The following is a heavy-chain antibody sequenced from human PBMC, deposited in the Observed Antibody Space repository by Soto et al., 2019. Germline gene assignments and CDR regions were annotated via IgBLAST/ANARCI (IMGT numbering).Heavy chain of an antibody. Sequence: LRLSCAASGFTFSSYAMSWVRQAPGKGLEWVSAISGSGGSTYYADSVKGRFTISRDNSKNTLYLQMNSLRAEDTAVYYCAKGTVMVVAAPYYFDYWGQGTLVTVSS. J-gene: IGHJ4*02. CDR1: GFTFSSYA. CDR2: ISGSGGST. CDR3: AKGTVMVVAAPYYFDY. V-gene: IGHV3-23*01. D-gene: IGHD2-15*01.